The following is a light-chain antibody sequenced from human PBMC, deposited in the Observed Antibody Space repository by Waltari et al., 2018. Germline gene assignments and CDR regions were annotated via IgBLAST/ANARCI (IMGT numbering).Light chain of an antibody. CDR1: QSVTRA. CDR2: GAS. CDR3: QHYLRLPVT. V-gene: IGKV3-20*01. Sequence: EIVLTQSPGTLSLSPGESATLSCRTSQSVTRALAWYQQTPGQAPRLLSYGASNRATGIPDRFSGSGSGTDFSLTISSLEPEDFAVYYCQHYLRLPVTFGQGTKVEVK. J-gene: IGKJ1*01.